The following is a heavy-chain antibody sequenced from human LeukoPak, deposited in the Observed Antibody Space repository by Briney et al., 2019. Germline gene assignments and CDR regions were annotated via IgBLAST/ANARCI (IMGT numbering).Heavy chain of an antibody. CDR1: GFTFSSYS. V-gene: IGHV3-21*01. D-gene: IGHD5-18*01. Sequence: GGSLRLSCAASGFTFSSYSMNWVRQAPGKGLEWVSSISSSSSYKYYADSVKGRFTISRDNAKNSLYLQMNSLRAEDTAVYYCAREGGYSYGRFDSWGQGTLVTVSS. CDR2: ISSSSSYK. CDR3: AREGGYSYGRFDS. J-gene: IGHJ4*02.